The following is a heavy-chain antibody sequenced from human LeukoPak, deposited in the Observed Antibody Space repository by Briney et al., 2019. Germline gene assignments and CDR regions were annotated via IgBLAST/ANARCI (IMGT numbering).Heavy chain of an antibody. V-gene: IGHV3-11*04. Sequence: PGGSLRLSCAASGFTFSDYYMSWIRQAPGKGLEWVSYINTTGGTIYYADSVKGRFTISRDNAKNSLYLQMNSLRVEDTAVYYCARWGAGGGFTMVRGSLDYWGQGTLVTVSS. CDR1: GFTFSDYY. D-gene: IGHD3-10*01. CDR3: ARWGAGGGFTMVRGSLDY. J-gene: IGHJ4*02. CDR2: INTTGGTI.